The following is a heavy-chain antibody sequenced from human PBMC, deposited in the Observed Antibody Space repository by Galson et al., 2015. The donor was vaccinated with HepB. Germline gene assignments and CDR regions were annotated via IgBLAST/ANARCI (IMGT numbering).Heavy chain of an antibody. CDR3: ATVPLRGSSWAPFDY. J-gene: IGHJ4*02. D-gene: IGHD6-13*01. CDR1: GYTLTELS. CDR2: FDPEDGET. V-gene: IGHV1-24*01. Sequence: SVKVSCKVSGYTLTELSMHWVRQAPGKGLEWMGGFDPEDGETIYAQKFQGRVTMTEDTSTDTAYMELSSLRSEDTAVYYCATVPLRGSSWAPFDYWGQGTLVTVSS.